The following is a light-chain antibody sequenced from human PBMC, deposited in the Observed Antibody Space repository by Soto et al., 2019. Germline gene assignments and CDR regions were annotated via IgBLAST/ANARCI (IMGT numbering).Light chain of an antibody. J-gene: IGLJ1*01. CDR1: SSDVGGYNY. CDR2: EVS. Sequence: QSVLTQPASVSGFPGQSITVSWSGTSSDVGGYNYVSWYQQHPGKAPKLMIYEVSNRPSGVSNRFSGSKSGNPASLTISGPQAEDEADYYCSSYTSSSTLFDFGTGTKVTVL. V-gene: IGLV2-14*01. CDR3: SSYTSSSTLFD.